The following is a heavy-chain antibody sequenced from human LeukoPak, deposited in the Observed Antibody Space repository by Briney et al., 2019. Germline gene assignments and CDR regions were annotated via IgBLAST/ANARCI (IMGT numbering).Heavy chain of an antibody. Sequence: SETLSLTCAVYGGSFSGYYWSWIRQPPGKGLEWIGEINHSGSTNYNPSLKSRVTISVDTSKNQFSLKLSSVTAADTAVYYCARDYSSSWYIYYFDYWGQGTLVTVSS. J-gene: IGHJ4*02. V-gene: IGHV4-34*01. CDR2: INHSGST. D-gene: IGHD6-13*01. CDR3: ARDYSSSWYIYYFDY. CDR1: GGSFSGYY.